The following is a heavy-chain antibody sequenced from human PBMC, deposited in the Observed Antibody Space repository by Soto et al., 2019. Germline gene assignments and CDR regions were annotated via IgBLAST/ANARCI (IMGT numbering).Heavy chain of an antibody. V-gene: IGHV4-59*01. D-gene: IGHD2-21*01. CDR3: ARGLGDGYNYYFDY. CDR1: GGSISSYY. Sequence: SETLSLTCTVSGGSISSYYWSWIRQPPGKGLEWIGYIYYSGSTNYNPSLKSRVTISVDTSKNQFALKLSSVTAADTAVYYCARGLGDGYNYYFDYWGQGTLVTVSS. CDR2: IYYSGST. J-gene: IGHJ4*02.